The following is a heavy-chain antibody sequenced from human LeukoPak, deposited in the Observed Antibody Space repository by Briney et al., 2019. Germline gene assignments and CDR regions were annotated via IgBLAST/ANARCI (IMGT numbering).Heavy chain of an antibody. V-gene: IGHV3-66*02. CDR3: ARENLNYDFWSGYAL. J-gene: IGHJ4*02. CDR2: IYSGGST. CDR1: GFTVSSTY. D-gene: IGHD3-3*01. Sequence: GGSLRLSRAASGFTVSSTYMSWVRQAPGKGLEWVSVIYSGGSTYYADSVKGRFTISRDNSKNTLYLQMNSLRAEDTAVYYCARENLNYDFWSGYALWGQGTLVTVSS.